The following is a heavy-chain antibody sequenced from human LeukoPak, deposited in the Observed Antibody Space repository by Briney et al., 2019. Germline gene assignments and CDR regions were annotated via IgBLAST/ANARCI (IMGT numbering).Heavy chain of an antibody. J-gene: IGHJ4*02. D-gene: IGHD6-13*01. CDR1: GGSISRSTYY. V-gene: IGHV4-39*07. Sequence: SETLSLTCTVSGGSISRSTYYWGWIRQPPGKGLEWIGSIYYSGSASYNPSLKSRVTISLDPSNNQFSLELSSVTPADTAIYYCAGLTGGYSSSWYSIHYWGQGTLVTVSS. CDR2: IYYSGSA. CDR3: AGLTGGYSSSWYSIHY.